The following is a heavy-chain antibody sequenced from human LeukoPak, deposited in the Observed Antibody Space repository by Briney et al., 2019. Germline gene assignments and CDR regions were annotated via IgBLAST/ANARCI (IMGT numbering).Heavy chain of an antibody. V-gene: IGHV1-69*01. CDR1: GGTFSSYA. Sequence: GSSVKVSCKASGGTFSSYAISWVRQAPGQGLEWMGGIIPIFGTANYAQKFQGRVTITADESTSTAYMELSSLRSEDTAVYYCARGDDVTGYYPCWFDPWGQGTLVTVSS. D-gene: IGHD3-9*01. J-gene: IGHJ5*02. CDR3: ARGDDVTGYYPCWFDP. CDR2: IIPIFGTA.